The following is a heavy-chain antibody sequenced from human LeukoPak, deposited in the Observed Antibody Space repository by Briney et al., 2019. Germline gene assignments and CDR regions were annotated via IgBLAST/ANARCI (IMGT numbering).Heavy chain of an antibody. CDR1: GYTFTGYY. CDR3: ARGIRYFDWLFTGFDY. D-gene: IGHD3-9*01. Sequence: ASVKVSCKASGYTFTGYYMHWVRQAPGQGLEWMGWINPNSGGTNYAQKFQGRVTMTRDTSISTAYMELSSLRSEDTAVYYCARGIRYFDWLFTGFDYWGQGTLVTVSS. J-gene: IGHJ4*02. V-gene: IGHV1-2*02. CDR2: INPNSGGT.